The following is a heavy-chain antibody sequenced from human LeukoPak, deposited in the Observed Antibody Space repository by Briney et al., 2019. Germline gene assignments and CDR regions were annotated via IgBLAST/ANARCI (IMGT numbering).Heavy chain of an antibody. D-gene: IGHD6-13*01. J-gene: IGHJ4*02. CDR3: ARLGAMPEGIAAAGVDY. CDR2: IYYSGST. Sequence: SETLSLTCTVSGGSISSSSYYWSWIRQPPGKGLEWIGYIYYSGSTNYNPSLESRVTISVDTSKNQFSLKLSSVTAADTAVYYCARLGAMPEGIAAAGVDYWGQGTLVTVSS. CDR1: GGSISSSSYY. V-gene: IGHV4-61*05.